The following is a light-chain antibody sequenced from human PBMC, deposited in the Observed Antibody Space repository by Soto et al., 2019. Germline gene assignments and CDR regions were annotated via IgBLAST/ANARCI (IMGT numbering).Light chain of an antibody. J-gene: IGLJ3*02. Sequence: QSVLTQPPSMSGAPGQRVTISCTGSSSNIGAGYDVHWYQQLPGTAPKLLIYGNSNRPSGVPDRFSGSKSGTSASLAITGLQAEDEADYYCQSYDSSLSGGVLGGGTKLTVL. CDR2: GNS. CDR3: QSYDSSLSGGV. CDR1: SSNIGAGYD. V-gene: IGLV1-40*01.